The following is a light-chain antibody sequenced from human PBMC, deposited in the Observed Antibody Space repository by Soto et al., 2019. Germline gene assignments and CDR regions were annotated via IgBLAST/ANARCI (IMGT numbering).Light chain of an antibody. CDR2: TDY. J-gene: IGLJ3*02. CDR3: ASWDDSLSGGV. Sequence: QPVLTQPPSASGTPGQRVIISCSGSNSNSGTYTVNWYQQLPGTAPKLLIYTDYQRPSGVPDRFSGSRSGTSASLAISGLQSEDEADYYCASWDDSLSGGVFGGGTKLTVL. CDR1: NSNSGTYT. V-gene: IGLV1-44*01.